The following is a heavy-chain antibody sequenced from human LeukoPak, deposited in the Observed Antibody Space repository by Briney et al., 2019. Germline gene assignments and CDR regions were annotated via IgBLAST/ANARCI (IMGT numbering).Heavy chain of an antibody. V-gene: IGHV4-31*03. J-gene: IGHJ6*02. Sequence: PSETLSLTCTVSGGSISSSSYYWGWIRQHPGKGLEWIGYIYYSGSTYYNPSLKSRVTISVDTSRNQFSLKLSSVTAADTAVYYCARGMYYDFWSGYDYYYGMDVWGQGTTVTVSS. D-gene: IGHD3-3*01. CDR2: IYYSGST. CDR1: GGSISSSSYY. CDR3: ARGMYYDFWSGYDYYYGMDV.